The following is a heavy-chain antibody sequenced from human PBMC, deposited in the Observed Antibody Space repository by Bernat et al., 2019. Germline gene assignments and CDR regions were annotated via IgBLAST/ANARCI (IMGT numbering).Heavy chain of an antibody. J-gene: IGHJ6*02. D-gene: IGHD2-15*01. V-gene: IGHV3-49*04. Sequence: EVQLVESGGGLVQPGRSLRLSCTASGFTFGDYAMSWVRQAPGKGLEWVGFIRSKAYGGTTEYAASVKGRFTISRDDSKSIAYLQMNSLKTEDTAVYYCTTDDIVVVVAATSVYYGMDVWGQGTTVTVSS. CDR3: TTDDIVVVVAATSVYYGMDV. CDR1: GFTFGDYA. CDR2: IRSKAYGGTT.